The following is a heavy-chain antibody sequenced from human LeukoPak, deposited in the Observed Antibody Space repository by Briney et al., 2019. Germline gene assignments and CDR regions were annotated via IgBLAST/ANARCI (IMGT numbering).Heavy chain of an antibody. J-gene: IGHJ6*02. CDR1: GFTFSSYA. Sequence: PGGSLRLSCAASGFTFSSYAMSWVRQAPGKGLEWVSAISGSGGNTYYADSVKGRFTISRDNSKNTLYLQMNSLRAEDTAVYFCAKGSGSGSYTPHYYYYGMDVWGQGTTVTVPS. CDR3: AKGSGSGSYTPHYYYYGMDV. D-gene: IGHD3-10*01. CDR2: ISGSGGNT. V-gene: IGHV3-23*01.